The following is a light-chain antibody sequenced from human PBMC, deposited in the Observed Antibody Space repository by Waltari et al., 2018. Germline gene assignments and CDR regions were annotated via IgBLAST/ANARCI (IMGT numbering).Light chain of an antibody. CDR3: QQYNAYSWT. J-gene: IGKJ1*01. V-gene: IGKV1-5*03. CDR1: QSISSW. CDR2: KAS. Sequence: DIQMTQSPSTLSASVGDRVTITCRASQSISSWLAWYQQKPGKAPNLLIYKASSLESGVPSRFSGSGSGTAFTLTISSLQPDDFATYYCQQYNAYSWTCGQGTKVGIK.